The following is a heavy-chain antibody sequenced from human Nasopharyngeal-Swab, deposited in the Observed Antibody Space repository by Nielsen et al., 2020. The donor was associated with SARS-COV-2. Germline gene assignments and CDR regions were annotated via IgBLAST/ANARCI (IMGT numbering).Heavy chain of an antibody. V-gene: IGHV1-3*01. CDR3: ARDSSSGLRYFDWLSQGYNWFDP. D-gene: IGHD3-9*01. CDR1: GYTFTTYA. J-gene: IGHJ5*02. CDR2: INAGNGNT. Sequence: ASVKVSCKASGYTFTTYAIHWVRQAPGQRLEWMGWINAGNGNTKYSQKLQGRVTITRDTSASTAYMELSSLRSEDTAVYYCARDSSSGLRYFDWLSQGYNWFDPWGQGTLVTVSS.